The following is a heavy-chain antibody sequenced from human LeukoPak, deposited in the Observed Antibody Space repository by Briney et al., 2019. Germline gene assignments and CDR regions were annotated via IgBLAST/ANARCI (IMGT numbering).Heavy chain of an antibody. J-gene: IGHJ4*02. CDR3: ARKTPVAGPDY. CDR2: IYYSGST. Sequence: SETLSLTCTVSGGYISSSSYYWGWIRQPPGKGLEWIGSIYYSGSTYYNPSPKSRVTISVDTSKNQFSLKLSSVTAADTAVYYCARKTPVAGPDYWGQGTLVTVSS. V-gene: IGHV4-39*07. CDR1: GGYISSSSYY. D-gene: IGHD6-19*01.